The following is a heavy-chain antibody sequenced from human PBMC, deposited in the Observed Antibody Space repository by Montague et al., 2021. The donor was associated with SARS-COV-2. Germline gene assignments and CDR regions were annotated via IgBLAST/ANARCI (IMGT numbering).Heavy chain of an antibody. CDR3: ARSRANVPSRPGFDY. D-gene: IGHD6-6*01. CDR1: GASVASGSFY. J-gene: IGHJ4*02. Sequence: SETLSLTCTVSGASVASGSFYWSWIRQPPGKGLEWIGYMYYTGHTXYNPSLESRVTMPVDPSKNQFSLTLTSVTAADTAVYYCARSRANVPSRPGFDYWGQGALVTVSS. CDR2: MYYTGHT. V-gene: IGHV4-61*01.